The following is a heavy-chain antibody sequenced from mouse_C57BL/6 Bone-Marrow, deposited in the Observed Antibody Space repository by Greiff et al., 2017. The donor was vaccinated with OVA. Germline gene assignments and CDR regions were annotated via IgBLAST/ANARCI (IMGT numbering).Heavy chain of an antibody. J-gene: IGHJ4*01. D-gene: IGHD1-1*01. CDR1: GYTFTSYW. CDR3: AREGGVAPYAMDY. Sequence: VQLQQPGAELVKPGASVKLSCKASGYTFTSYWMQWVKQRPGQGLEWIGEIDPSDSYTNYNQKFKGKATLTVDTSSSTAYMQLSSLTSEDAAVYYCAREGGVAPYAMDYWGQGTSVTVSS. V-gene: IGHV1-50*01. CDR2: IDPSDSYT.